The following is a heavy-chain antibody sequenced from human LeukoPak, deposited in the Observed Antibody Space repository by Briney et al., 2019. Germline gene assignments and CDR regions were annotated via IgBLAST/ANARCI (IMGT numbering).Heavy chain of an antibody. Sequence: SETLSLTCAVYGGSFSGYYWSWIRQPPGKGLEWIGEIGLSGSTNYNPSLKSRVTISVDTSKNQFSLKLSSVTAADTAVYYCARGRLGYCSGGSCSSRAPYCMDVWGQGTTVSVSS. CDR1: GGSFSGYY. CDR2: IGLSGST. J-gene: IGHJ6*02. CDR3: ARGRLGYCSGGSCSSRAPYCMDV. V-gene: IGHV4-34*01. D-gene: IGHD2-15*01.